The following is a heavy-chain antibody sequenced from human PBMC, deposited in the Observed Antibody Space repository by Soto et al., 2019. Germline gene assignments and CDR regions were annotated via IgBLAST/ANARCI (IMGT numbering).Heavy chain of an antibody. CDR1: GFTFSSYA. D-gene: IGHD3-9*01. CDR2: ISYDGSNK. CDR3: ARDYMLVLSRYFDWLPPFNWPDY. Sequence: QVQLVESGGGVVQPGRSLRLSCAASGFTFSSYAMHWVRQAPGKGLEWVAVISYDGSNKYYADSVKGRFTISRDNSKNTLYLQMNSLRAEDTAVYYCARDYMLVLSRYFDWLPPFNWPDYWGQGTLVTVSS. V-gene: IGHV3-30-3*01. J-gene: IGHJ4*02.